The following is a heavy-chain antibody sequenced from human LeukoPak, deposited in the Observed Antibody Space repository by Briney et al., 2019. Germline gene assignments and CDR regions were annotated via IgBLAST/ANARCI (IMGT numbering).Heavy chain of an antibody. V-gene: IGHV3-21*01. CDR1: GFTFSSYR. CDR2: ISSSSNYI. Sequence: GGSLRLSCAASGFTFSSYRMNWVRQAPGKGLEWVSSISSSSNYIYYADSVKGRFTISRDNAKNSLYLQMNSLRAEDTAVYYCARGSGSYGPGAWGQGTLVTVSS. CDR3: ARGSGSYGPGA. D-gene: IGHD1-26*01. J-gene: IGHJ5*02.